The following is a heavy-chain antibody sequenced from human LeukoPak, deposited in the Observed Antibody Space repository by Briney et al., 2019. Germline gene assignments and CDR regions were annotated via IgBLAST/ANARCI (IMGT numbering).Heavy chain of an antibody. D-gene: IGHD5-24*01. Sequence: SETLSLTCTVSGGSISSNDYHWGWIRQPPGKGLEWIGSMYYSGSTYYSPSLKSRVTISVDTSKNQFSLKLSAVTAADTALYYCARQGGGYNFFDYWGQGTLVTVSS. V-gene: IGHV4-39*01. CDR2: MYYSGST. J-gene: IGHJ4*02. CDR3: ARQGGGYNFFDY. CDR1: GGSISSNDYH.